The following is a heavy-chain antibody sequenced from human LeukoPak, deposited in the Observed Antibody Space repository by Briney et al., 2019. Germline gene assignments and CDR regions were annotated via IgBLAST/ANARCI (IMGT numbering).Heavy chain of an antibody. CDR1: GFTFNNFA. J-gene: IGHJ4*02. D-gene: IGHD3-22*01. CDR2: ISGSGGST. CDR3: AKSSSGYYPLGDFDY. Sequence: QPGGSLRLSCAASGFTFNNFAMTWVRQAPGKGLEWVSSISGSGGSTYYADSVKGRFTISRDNSKNTPYVQMNSLRAEDTAVYYCAKSSSGYYPLGDFDYWGQGTLVTVSS. V-gene: IGHV3-23*01.